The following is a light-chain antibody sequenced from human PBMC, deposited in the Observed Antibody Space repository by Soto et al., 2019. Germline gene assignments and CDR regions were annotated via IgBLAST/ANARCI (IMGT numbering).Light chain of an antibody. J-gene: IGLJ1*01. Sequence: QSVLTQTPSASGTPGQWVAISCSGSKSNIGSVSVNWYQQLPGAAPKLLIYGNNQRPSGVPDRFSGSKSGTSASLTVSGLRAEDEADYYCSSYAGSNNFVFGSGTKLTVL. CDR3: SSYAGSNNFV. CDR2: GNN. CDR1: KSNIGSVS. V-gene: IGLV1-44*01.